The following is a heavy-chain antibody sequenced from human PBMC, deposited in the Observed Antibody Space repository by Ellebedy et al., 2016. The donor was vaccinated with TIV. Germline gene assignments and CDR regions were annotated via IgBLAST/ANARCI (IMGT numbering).Heavy chain of an antibody. J-gene: IGHJ4*02. D-gene: IGHD6-13*01. CDR2: IYPGDSDT. Sequence: GESLKISCKGSGYSFTSYWVGWVRQLPGKGLEWMGIIYPGDSDTRDSPAFQGQVTISADKSISTAYLQWSSLKAADTAMYYCARKPPGIRAAGHDFWGQGTLVTVSA. V-gene: IGHV5-51*01. CDR1: GYSFTSYW. CDR3: ARKPPGIRAAGHDF.